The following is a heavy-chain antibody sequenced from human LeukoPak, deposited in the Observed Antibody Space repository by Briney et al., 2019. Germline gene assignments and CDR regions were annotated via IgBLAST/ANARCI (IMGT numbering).Heavy chain of an antibody. V-gene: IGHV3-30-3*01. Sequence: PGRSLRLSCAASGFTFSSYAMHWVRQAPGKGLEWVAVISYDGSNKYYADSVKGRFTISRDNSKNTLYLQMNSLRAEDTAVYYCAKGSSFHYYYMDVWGKGTTVTVSS. CDR2: ISYDGSNK. CDR1: GFTFSSYA. J-gene: IGHJ6*03. D-gene: IGHD6-13*01. CDR3: AKGSSFHYYYMDV.